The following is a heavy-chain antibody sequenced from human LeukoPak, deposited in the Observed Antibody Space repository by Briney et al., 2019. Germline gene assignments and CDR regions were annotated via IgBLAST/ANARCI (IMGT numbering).Heavy chain of an antibody. CDR2: ISSSSSYI. V-gene: IGHV3-21*01. CDR3: ARKRGETYYFDY. Sequence: GGSLRLSCAASGFTFSSYSMNWVRQAPGNGLEWVSSISSSSSYIYYADSVKGRFTISRDNAKNSLYLQMNSLRAEDTAVYYCARKRGETYYFDYWGQGTLVTVSS. J-gene: IGHJ4*02. CDR1: GFTFSSYS. D-gene: IGHD3-16*01.